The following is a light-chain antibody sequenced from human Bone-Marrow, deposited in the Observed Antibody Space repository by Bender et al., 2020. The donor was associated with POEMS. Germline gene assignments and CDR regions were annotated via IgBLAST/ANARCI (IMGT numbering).Light chain of an antibody. CDR1: NIGSET. V-gene: IGLV3-21*03. Sequence: SYVLTQPPSVSVAPGKTATITCGGNNIGSETVHWYQQKPAQAPVLVVFDDTDRPSGIPERFSGSNSGNTATLTISKVAAGDEADYYCQVWDSSSDDVVLGGGTRLTVL. J-gene: IGLJ3*02. CDR3: QVWDSSSDDVV. CDR2: DDT.